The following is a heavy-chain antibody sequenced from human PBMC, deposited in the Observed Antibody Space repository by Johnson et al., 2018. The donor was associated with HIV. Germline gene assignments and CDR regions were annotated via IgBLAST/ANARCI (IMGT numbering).Heavy chain of an antibody. CDR1: GFTFSSYG. Sequence: QVQLVESGGGVVQPGRSLRLSCAASGFTFSSYGMHWVRQAPGKGLEWVAVISYDGSNKYYADSVKGRFTISRDNSKNTLYLQMNSLRAEDTALYYCAKDSMGYNWNQFEAFDIWGQGTMVTVSS. J-gene: IGHJ3*02. CDR3: AKDSMGYNWNQFEAFDI. D-gene: IGHD1-20*01. V-gene: IGHV3-30*18. CDR2: ISYDGSNK.